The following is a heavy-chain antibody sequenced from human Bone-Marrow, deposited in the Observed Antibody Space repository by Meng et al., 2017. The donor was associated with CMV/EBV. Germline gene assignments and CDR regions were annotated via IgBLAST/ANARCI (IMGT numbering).Heavy chain of an antibody. J-gene: IGHJ4*02. CDR2: ISSSSSYI. CDR3: GRDIVGHTVDY. D-gene: IGHD1-26*01. CDR1: GFTFSSYA. Sequence: GESLKISCAASGFTFSSYAMNWVRQAPGKGLEWVSSISSSSSYIYYADSVKGRFTVSRDNAQNTMYLQMSSLRAEDTAVYFCGRDIVGHTVDYCGEGTLVTASS. V-gene: IGHV3-21*01.